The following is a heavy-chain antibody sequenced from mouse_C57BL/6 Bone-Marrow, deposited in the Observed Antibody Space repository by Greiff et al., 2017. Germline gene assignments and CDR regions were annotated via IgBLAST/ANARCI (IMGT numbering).Heavy chain of an antibody. J-gene: IGHJ2*01. V-gene: IGHV1-19*01. CDR1: GYTFTDYY. D-gene: IGHD2-4*01. Sequence: EVQLQQSGPVLVKPGASVKMSCKASGYTFTDYYMNWVKQSHGKSLEWIGVINPYNGGTSYNQKFKGKATLTVDKSSSTAYMELNSLTSEDSAVYYCAIAYDYDGYYFDYGGQGTTLTVSS. CDR3: AIAYDYDGYYFDY. CDR2: INPYNGGT.